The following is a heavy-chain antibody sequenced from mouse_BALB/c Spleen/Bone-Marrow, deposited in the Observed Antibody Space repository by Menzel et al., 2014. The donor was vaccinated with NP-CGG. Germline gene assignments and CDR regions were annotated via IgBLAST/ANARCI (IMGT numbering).Heavy chain of an antibody. CDR3: ARRELGPRWFTY. CDR2: IDPSDSYT. D-gene: IGHD3-1*01. CDR1: GYTFTSYW. V-gene: IGHV1-69*02. J-gene: IGHJ3*01. Sequence: VQLQQSGAEFVKPGASVKLSCKASGYTFTSYWMHWVKQRPGQGLEWIGEIDPSDSYTNYNQKFKGKATLTVDKSSSTAYMQLSSLTSGDSAVYYCARRELGPRWFTYWGQGTLVTVSA.